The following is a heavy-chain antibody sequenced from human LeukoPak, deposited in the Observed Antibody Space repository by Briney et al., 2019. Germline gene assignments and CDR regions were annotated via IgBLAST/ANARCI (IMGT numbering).Heavy chain of an antibody. CDR3: ASETGSSSWYMWFDP. CDR1: GFTFSSYG. Sequence: GGSLRLSCAASGFTFSSYGMHWVRQAPGKGLEWVAVISYDGSNKYYADSVKGRFTISRDNSKNTLYLQMNSLRAEDTAVYYCASETGSSSWYMWFDPWGQGTLVTVSS. J-gene: IGHJ5*02. V-gene: IGHV3-30*03. CDR2: ISYDGSNK. D-gene: IGHD6-13*01.